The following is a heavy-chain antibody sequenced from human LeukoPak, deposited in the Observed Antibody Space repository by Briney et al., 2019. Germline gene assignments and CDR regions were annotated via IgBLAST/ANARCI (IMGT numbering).Heavy chain of an antibody. CDR1: GFTFSSYD. D-gene: IGHD6-19*01. Sequence: GGSLRLSCAASGFTFSSYDMHWVRQAPGKGLDWVAVIWYDGNNKYYADSVKGRFTISRDNSKNTLYLQMNSLRAEDTAVYYCARDGDYSSGWTRYYYYGMDVWGQGTTVTVSS. V-gene: IGHV3-33*01. CDR2: IWYDGNNK. J-gene: IGHJ6*02. CDR3: ARDGDYSSGWTRYYYYGMDV.